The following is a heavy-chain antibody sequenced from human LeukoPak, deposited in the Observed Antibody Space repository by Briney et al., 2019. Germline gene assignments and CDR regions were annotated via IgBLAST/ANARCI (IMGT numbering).Heavy chain of an antibody. CDR1: GYTFTGYY. Sequence: ASVKVSCKASGYTFTGYYMHWVRQAPGQGLEWMGWINPNSGGTNYAQKFQGRVTMTRDTSISTAYMELSRLRSDDTAVYYCARARGSGWYGFNKFDCWGQGTLVTVSS. CDR3: ARARGSGWYGFNKFDC. D-gene: IGHD6-19*01. CDR2: INPNSGGT. J-gene: IGHJ4*02. V-gene: IGHV1-2*02.